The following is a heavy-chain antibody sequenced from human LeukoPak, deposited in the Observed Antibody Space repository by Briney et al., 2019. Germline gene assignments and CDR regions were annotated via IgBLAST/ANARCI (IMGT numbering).Heavy chain of an antibody. Sequence: GASVKVSCKASGGTFSSYAISWVQQAPGQGLEWMGGIIPIFGTANYAQKFQGRVTITADESTSTAYMELSSLRSEDTAVYYCARVGCSSTSCYSKGNFFDYWGQGTLVTVSS. V-gene: IGHV1-69*13. CDR1: GGTFSSYA. CDR2: IIPIFGTA. D-gene: IGHD2-2*02. J-gene: IGHJ4*02. CDR3: ARVGCSSTSCYSKGNFFDY.